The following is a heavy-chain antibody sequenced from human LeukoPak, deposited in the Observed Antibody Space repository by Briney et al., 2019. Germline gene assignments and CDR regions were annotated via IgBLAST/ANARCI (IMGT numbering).Heavy chain of an antibody. Sequence: GGSLRLSCAASGFTFSSYAMSWVRQAPGKGLEWVSAISGSGGSTYYADSVKGQFTISRDNSKNTLYLQMNSLRAEDTAVYYCAKAYCSSTSCYADYWGQGALVTVSS. CDR2: ISGSGGST. CDR1: GFTFSSYA. CDR3: AKAYCSSTSCYADY. V-gene: IGHV3-23*01. D-gene: IGHD2-2*01. J-gene: IGHJ4*02.